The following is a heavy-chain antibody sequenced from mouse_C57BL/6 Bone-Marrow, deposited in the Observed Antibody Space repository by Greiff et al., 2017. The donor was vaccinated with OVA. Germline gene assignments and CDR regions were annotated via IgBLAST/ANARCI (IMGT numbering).Heavy chain of an antibody. CDR3: TRDCGYYPYYAMDY. V-gene: IGHV1-5*01. CDR2: IYPGNSDT. Sequence: EVQLQQSGTVLARPGASVKMSCKTSGYTFTSYWMHWVKQRPGQGLEWIGAIYPGNSDTSYNQKFKGKAKLTAVTSASTAYMELSSLTTEDSAVCYCTRDCGYYPYYAMDYWGQGTSVTVSS. J-gene: IGHJ4*01. D-gene: IGHD2-3*01. CDR1: GYTFTSYW.